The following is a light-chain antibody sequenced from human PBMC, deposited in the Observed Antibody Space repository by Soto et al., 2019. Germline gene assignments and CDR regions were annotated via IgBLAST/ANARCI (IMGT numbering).Light chain of an antibody. Sequence: EIVMTQSPATLSVSPGERATLSCRASQGISSNLAWYQQKPGQAPRLLLYGASTRATGIPARFSGSGSGTEFTLTISSLQSEDFAVYYCQQYNNWLLFTFGPGTKVDIK. CDR2: GAS. V-gene: IGKV3-15*01. CDR1: QGISSN. CDR3: QQYNNWLLFT. J-gene: IGKJ3*01.